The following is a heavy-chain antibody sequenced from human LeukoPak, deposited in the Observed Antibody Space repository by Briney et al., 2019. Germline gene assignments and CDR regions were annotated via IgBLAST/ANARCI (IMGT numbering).Heavy chain of an antibody. J-gene: IGHJ3*02. D-gene: IGHD3-22*01. V-gene: IGHV3-48*03. CDR1: GFTFSSHE. Sequence: TGGSLRLSCVGSGFTFSSHEMYWLRQAPGKGLEWLSYISISGTTMYYADSVKGRFTISRDSAKNSLYLQMNSLRAEDTAVYYCARGLPEINTYYYDSSGSPDAFDIWGQGTMVTVSS. CDR3: ARGLPEINTYYYDSSGSPDAFDI. CDR2: ISISGTTM.